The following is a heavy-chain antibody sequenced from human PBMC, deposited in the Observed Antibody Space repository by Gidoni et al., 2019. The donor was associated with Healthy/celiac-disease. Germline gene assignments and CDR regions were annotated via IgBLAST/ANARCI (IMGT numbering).Heavy chain of an antibody. CDR1: GFTLSSYA. V-gene: IGHV3-23*01. CDR3: AKSGDIVVVTAAARSHFDY. J-gene: IGHJ4*02. D-gene: IGHD2-21*02. Sequence: EVQLLESGGGLVQPGGSLRLSCAASGFTLSSYAMSWVLQAPGKGLEWVSAISGSGGSTYYADSLKGRFTISRDNSKNTLYLQMNSLRAEDTAVYYCAKSGDIVVVTAAARSHFDYWGQGTLVTVSS. CDR2: ISGSGGST.